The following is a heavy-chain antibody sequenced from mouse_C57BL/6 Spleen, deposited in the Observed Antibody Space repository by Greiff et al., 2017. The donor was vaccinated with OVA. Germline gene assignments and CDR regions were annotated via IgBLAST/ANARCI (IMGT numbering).Heavy chain of an antibody. CDR2: ISSGSSTI. Sequence: EVMLVESGGGLVKPGGSLKLSCAASGFTFSDYGMHWVRQAPEKGLEWVAYISSGSSTIYYADTVKGRFTISRDNAKNTLFLQMTSLRSEDTAMYYCARDYGSSLSYFDYWGQGTTLTVSS. D-gene: IGHD1-1*01. V-gene: IGHV5-17*01. CDR3: ARDYGSSLSYFDY. J-gene: IGHJ2*01. CDR1: GFTFSDYG.